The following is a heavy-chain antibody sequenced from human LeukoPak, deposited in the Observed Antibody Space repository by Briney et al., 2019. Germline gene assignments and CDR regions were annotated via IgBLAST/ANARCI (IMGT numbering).Heavy chain of an antibody. D-gene: IGHD2-2*01. CDR1: GYSISSGYY. Sequence: PSETLSLTCAVSGYSISSGYYWGWIRQPPGKGLERIGSIYHSGSAYYNPSLKSRVTISVDTSKNQFSLKLSSVTAADTAVYYCARLSTSRPIGWFDPWGQGTLVTVSS. CDR3: ARLSTSRPIGWFDP. J-gene: IGHJ5*02. CDR2: IYHSGSA. V-gene: IGHV4-38-2*01.